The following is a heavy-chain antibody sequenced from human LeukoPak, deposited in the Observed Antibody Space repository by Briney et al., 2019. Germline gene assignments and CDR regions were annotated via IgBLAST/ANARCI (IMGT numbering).Heavy chain of an antibody. J-gene: IGHJ5*02. CDR3: ARDARRGWFDP. D-gene: IGHD3-10*01. Sequence: SETLSLTCAVYGGSFSGYYWSWIRQPPGKGLEWIGYMYYSGSTNYNPSLKSRVTISVDTSKNQFSLKLSSVTAADTAVYYCARDARRGWFDPWGQGTLVTVSS. CDR1: GGSFSGYY. CDR2: MYYSGST. V-gene: IGHV4-59*01.